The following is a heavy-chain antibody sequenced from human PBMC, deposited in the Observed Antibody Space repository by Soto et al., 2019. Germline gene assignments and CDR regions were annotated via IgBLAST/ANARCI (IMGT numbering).Heavy chain of an antibody. CDR1: GFTFSRYS. D-gene: IGHD3-16*01. J-gene: IGHJ4*02. V-gene: IGHV3-21*01. CDR3: ARDRDWGTYYFDY. Sequence: ESGGGLVKPGGSLRLSCAASGFTFSRYSMNWVRQAPGKGLAWVSSISSSSSYIYYADPVKGRFTISRDNAKNSLYLQMNSLRAEDTAVYYCARDRDWGTYYFDYWGQGTLVTVSS. CDR2: ISSSSSYI.